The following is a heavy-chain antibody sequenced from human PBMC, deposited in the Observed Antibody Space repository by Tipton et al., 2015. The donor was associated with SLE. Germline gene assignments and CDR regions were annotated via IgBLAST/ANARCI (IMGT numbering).Heavy chain of an antibody. Sequence: LRLSCTVSGGSISSSSYYWGWIRQPPGKGLEWIGSIYYSGSTYYNPSLKSRVTISVDTSKNQFSLKLSSVTAADTAVYYCARDFDYWGQGTLVTVSS. CDR3: ARDFDY. CDR2: IYYSGST. V-gene: IGHV4-39*01. J-gene: IGHJ4*02. CDR1: GGSISSSSYY.